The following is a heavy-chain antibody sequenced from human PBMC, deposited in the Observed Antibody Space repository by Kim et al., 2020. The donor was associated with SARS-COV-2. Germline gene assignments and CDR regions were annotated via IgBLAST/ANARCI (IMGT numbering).Heavy chain of an antibody. CDR1: GNTFSNYA. Sequence: ASVKVSCKASGNTFSNYAINWVRQAPGQGLEWMAWINTNTGNQRYGQGFTGRFVFSLDTSVRTAYLQISGLKAEDTAVYYCARVLSRDGYLFDYWAQGTL. CDR3: ARVLSRDGYLFDY. V-gene: IGHV7-4-1*02. CDR2: INTNTGNQ. J-gene: IGHJ4*02. D-gene: IGHD5-12*01.